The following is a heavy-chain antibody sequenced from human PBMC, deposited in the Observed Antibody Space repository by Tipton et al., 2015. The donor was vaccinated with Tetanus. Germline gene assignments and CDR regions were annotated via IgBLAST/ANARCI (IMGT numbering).Heavy chain of an antibody. CDR1: GGSLSGYY. D-gene: IGHD3-22*01. CDR3: AREGDYYDSSGEVGY. J-gene: IGHJ4*02. CDR2: INHSGST. Sequence: TLSLTCAVYGGSLSGYYWTWIRQPPGKGLEWIGEINHSGSTNYNPYLKSRVTISVDTSKNQFSLKLSSVTAADTAVYYCAREGDYYDSSGEVGYWGQGTLVTVSS. V-gene: IGHV4-34*01.